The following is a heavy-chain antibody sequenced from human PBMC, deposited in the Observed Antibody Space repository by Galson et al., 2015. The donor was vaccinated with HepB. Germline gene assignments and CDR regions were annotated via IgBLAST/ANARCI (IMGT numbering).Heavy chain of an antibody. CDR1: GFTFSSYS. Sequence: SLRLSCAASGFTFSSYSMSWVRQAPGKGLEWVSYISSSSSTIYYADSVKGRFTISRDNAKNSLYLQMNSLRAGDTAVYYCARKTYYYDSSGYYYEGVADYWGQGTLVTVSS. CDR3: ARKTYYYDSSGYYYEGVADY. J-gene: IGHJ4*02. D-gene: IGHD3-22*01. CDR2: ISSSSSTI. V-gene: IGHV3-48*01.